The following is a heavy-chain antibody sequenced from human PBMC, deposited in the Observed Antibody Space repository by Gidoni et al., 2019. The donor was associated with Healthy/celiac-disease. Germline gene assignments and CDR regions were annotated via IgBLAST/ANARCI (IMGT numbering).Heavy chain of an antibody. CDR2: IYSGGST. CDR1: GFTVSSHY. Sequence: EGQLVESGGGLIQPGGSLRLSGAAAGFTVSSHYMSWVRQAPGKGLVWVSVIYSGGSTYYADSEKGLFTISRDNSKNTLYLQMNSLRAEDTAVYYCAREANYGDYEADAFDIWGQGTMVTVSS. V-gene: IGHV3-53*01. D-gene: IGHD4-17*01. J-gene: IGHJ3*02. CDR3: AREANYGDYEADAFDI.